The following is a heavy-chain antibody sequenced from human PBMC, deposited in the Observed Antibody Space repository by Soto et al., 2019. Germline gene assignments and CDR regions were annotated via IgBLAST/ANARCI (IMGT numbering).Heavy chain of an antibody. CDR2: INPSGGST. CDR3: AIFFFYDSNDYFEDPFDV. CDR1: GYTFTSYY. D-gene: IGHD3-22*01. V-gene: IGHV1-46*01. J-gene: IGHJ3*01. Sequence: GASVKVSCKASGYTFTSYYMHWVRQAPGQGLEWMGIINPSGGSTSYAQKFQGRVTMTRNTSTRTAYLELSSLTSEDTAVYYCAIFFFYDSNDYFEDPFDVWGQGKMVTVSS.